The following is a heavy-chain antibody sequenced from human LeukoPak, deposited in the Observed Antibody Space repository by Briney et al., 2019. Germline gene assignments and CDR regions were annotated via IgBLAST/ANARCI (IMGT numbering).Heavy chain of an antibody. CDR2: ISPDGSTT. Sequence: GGSLRLSCAASGFTFSSYWMHWVRQAPGKGLVWVSRISPDGSTTGHADSVKGRFTTSRDNAKNTLFLQMSSLRAEDTAVYYCTRDFDFSSAIWGQGTLVTVSS. CDR1: GFTFSSYW. CDR3: TRDFDFSSAI. V-gene: IGHV3-74*01. D-gene: IGHD3-3*01. J-gene: IGHJ4*02.